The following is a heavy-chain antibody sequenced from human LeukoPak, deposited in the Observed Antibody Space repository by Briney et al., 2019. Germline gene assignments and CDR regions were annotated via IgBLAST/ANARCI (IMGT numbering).Heavy chain of an antibody. CDR1: GYSFTNYW. CDR3: ARHYRGSSSSSDY. V-gene: IGHV5-51*01. D-gene: IGHD6-6*01. J-gene: IGHJ4*02. CDR2: IYPGDSDT. Sequence: GASLKISCKGSGYSFTNYWIGWVRQMPGKGLEWMGIIYPGDSDTRYSPSFQGQVTISADKSITTAYLQWGSLKASDTAMYYCARHYRGSSSSSDYWGQGTLVTVSP.